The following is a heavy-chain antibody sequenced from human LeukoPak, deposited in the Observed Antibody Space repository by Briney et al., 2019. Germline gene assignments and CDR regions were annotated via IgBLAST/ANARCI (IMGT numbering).Heavy chain of an antibody. Sequence: GGSLRLSCAASGFTFINYAMTWVRQAPGKGLEWVSSISGSGGSAYYADSVKGRFTISRDNSKNTLYLQMNSLRAEDTAVYYCATPSSVCSPFHYSRPPTLATASS. CDR2: ISGSGGSA. CDR1: GFTFINYA. D-gene: IGHD6-25*01. CDR3: ATPSSVCSPFHY. J-gene: IGHJ4*02. V-gene: IGHV3-23*01.